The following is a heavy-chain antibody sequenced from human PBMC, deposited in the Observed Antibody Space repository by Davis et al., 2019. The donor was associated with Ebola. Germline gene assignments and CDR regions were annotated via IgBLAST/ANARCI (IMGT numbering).Heavy chain of an antibody. CDR3: ARDEFDY. J-gene: IGHJ4*02. V-gene: IGHV1-3*04. CDR2: INTGNGNT. CDR1: AYTFTTYV. Sequence: ASVKVSCKASAYTFTTYVISWVRQAPGQRLEWMGWINTGNGNTEYSQKFQGRVTITRDTSASTAYMELSSLRSEDTAVYFCARDEFDYWGQGTLVTVSS.